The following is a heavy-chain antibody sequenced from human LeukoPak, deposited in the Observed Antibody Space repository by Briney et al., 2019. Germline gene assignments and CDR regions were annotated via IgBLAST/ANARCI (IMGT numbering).Heavy chain of an antibody. CDR3: ATQTTGTHNRIDS. Sequence: SETLSLTCTFSGASISYYFWSWIRQPPGKGLEWIGYIYYSGSTNYHPSLKSRVTISIDTSKNQFSLMLASVTAADTAVYYRATQTTGTHNRIDSWGQGTLVTVSS. D-gene: IGHD1-1*01. CDR2: IYYSGST. V-gene: IGHV4-59*08. J-gene: IGHJ4*02. CDR1: GASISYYF.